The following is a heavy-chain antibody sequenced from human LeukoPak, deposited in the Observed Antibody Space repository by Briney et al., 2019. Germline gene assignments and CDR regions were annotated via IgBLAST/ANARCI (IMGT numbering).Heavy chain of an antibody. CDR1: VFSLGTRGVG. CDR3: AKVDFSSSWLSDY. V-gene: IGHV2-5*01. D-gene: IGHD6-13*01. CDR2: LYWTDDK. Sequence: KEAGPTLVKPTLTLPLTCSFFVFSLGTRGVGVGCILQPPGKVLWWLVLLYWTDDKRYSPSLQSRLTVTKDADLNQVLLQVSIMHPVDTATYYCAKVDFSSSWLSDYWGKGTLDTVSS. J-gene: IGHJ4*02.